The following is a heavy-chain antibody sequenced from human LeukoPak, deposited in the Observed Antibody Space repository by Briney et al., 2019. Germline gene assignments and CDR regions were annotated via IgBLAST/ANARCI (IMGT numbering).Heavy chain of an antibody. J-gene: IGHJ3*02. CDR1: GYTFTNYY. V-gene: IGHV1-46*01. Sequence: ASVTVSFKASGYTFTNYYMHWVRQAPGQGLEWMGIINPSGNSTTYAQKFEGRVTMTRDTSTSTVYMELSSLRSEDTAVYYCARAPFLYYDSSGYQPRHAFDIWGQGTMVTVSS. CDR2: INPSGNST. CDR3: ARAPFLYYDSSGYQPRHAFDI. D-gene: IGHD3-22*01.